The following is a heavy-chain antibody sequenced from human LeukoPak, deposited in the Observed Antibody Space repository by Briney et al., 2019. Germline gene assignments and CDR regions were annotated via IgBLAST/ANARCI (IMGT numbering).Heavy chain of an antibody. CDR1: GGTFSSYA. V-gene: IGHV1-69*05. Sequence: SVKVSCKASGGTFSSYAMSWVRQAPGQGLEWMGGIIPIFGTANYAQKFQGRVTITTDESTSTAYMELSSLRSEDTAVYYWAVVPAAIPGVYYYYSMDVWGKGTTVTVSS. CDR2: IIPIFGTA. J-gene: IGHJ6*03. CDR3: AVVPAAIPGVYYYYSMDV. D-gene: IGHD2-2*02.